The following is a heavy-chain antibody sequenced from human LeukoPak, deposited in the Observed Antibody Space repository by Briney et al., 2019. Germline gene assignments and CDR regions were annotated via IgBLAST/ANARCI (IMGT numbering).Heavy chain of an antibody. CDR3: ASLIAARPYYYYMDV. V-gene: IGHV4-4*09. CDR2: IYTSGSA. J-gene: IGHJ6*03. CDR1: GGSISSYY. D-gene: IGHD6-6*01. Sequence: SETLSLTCTVSGGSISSYYWSWIRQPPGKGLEWIGYIYTSGSANYNPSLKSRVTISVDTSKNQFSLKLSSVTAADTAVYYCASLIAARPYYYYMDVWGKGTTVTVSS.